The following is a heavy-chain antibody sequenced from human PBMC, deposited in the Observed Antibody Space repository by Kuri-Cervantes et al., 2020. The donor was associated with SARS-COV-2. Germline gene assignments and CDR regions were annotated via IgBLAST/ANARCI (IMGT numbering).Heavy chain of an antibody. CDR2: MNPNSGNT. J-gene: IGHJ3*02. D-gene: IGHD5-18*01. CDR3: ARLGTRGYSYGYPLGAFDI. Sequence: ASVKVSCKASGYTFTSYDINWVRQATGQGLEWMGWMNPNSGNTGYAQKFQGRVTITADKSTSTAYMELSSLRSEDTAVYYCARLGTRGYSYGYPLGAFDIWGQGTMVTVSS. CDR1: GYTFTSYD. V-gene: IGHV1-8*01.